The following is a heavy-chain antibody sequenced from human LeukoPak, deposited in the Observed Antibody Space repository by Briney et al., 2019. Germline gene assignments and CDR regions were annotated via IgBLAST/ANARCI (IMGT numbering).Heavy chain of an antibody. J-gene: IGHJ4*02. CDR2: IYHTGST. CDR1: GHSIINSYY. CDR3: ASSGTTTVTTAPDPYYFDY. V-gene: IGHV4-38-2*02. Sequence: PSETLSLTCTVSGHSIINSYYWGWIRQPPGKGLEWIGSIYHTGSTYYNPSLKSRITISIDTSKNQFSLKVNSVTAADTAVYYCASSGTTTVTTAPDPYYFDYWGQGTLVTVSS. D-gene: IGHD4-17*01.